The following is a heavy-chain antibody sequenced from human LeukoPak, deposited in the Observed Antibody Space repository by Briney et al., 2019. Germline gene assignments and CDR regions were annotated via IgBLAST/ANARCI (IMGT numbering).Heavy chain of an antibody. CDR1: GYTFTGYY. V-gene: IGHV1-2*06. CDR2: INPNSGGT. D-gene: IGHD3-22*01. J-gene: IGHJ4*02. CDR3: AREPYDSSGYYSHFDY. Sequence: ASVKVSCKASGYTFTGYYMHWVRQAPGQGLEWMGRINPNSGGTNYAQKFQGRVTMTRGASISTAYMELSRLRSDDTAVYYCAREPYDSSGYYSHFDYWGQGTLVTVSS.